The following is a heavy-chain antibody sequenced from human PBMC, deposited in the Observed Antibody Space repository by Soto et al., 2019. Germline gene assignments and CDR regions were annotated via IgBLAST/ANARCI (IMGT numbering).Heavy chain of an antibody. J-gene: IGHJ4*02. V-gene: IGHV3-23*01. CDR3: ARGSMIVVVIPPFDY. CDR1: GFTFSSYA. CDR2: ISGSGGST. Sequence: GGSLRLSCAASGFTFSSYAMSWVRQAPGKGLEWVSAISGSGGSTYYADSVKGRFTISRDNSKNTLYLQMNSLRAEDTAVYYCARGSMIVVVIPPFDYWGQGTLVTVSS. D-gene: IGHD3-22*01.